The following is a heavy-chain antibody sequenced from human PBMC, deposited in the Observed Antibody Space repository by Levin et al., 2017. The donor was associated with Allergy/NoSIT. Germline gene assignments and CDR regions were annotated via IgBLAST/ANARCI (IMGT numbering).Heavy chain of an antibody. V-gene: IGHV1-2*02. CDR1: GYTFTGYY. D-gene: IGHD5-18*01. CDR3: ARDVGYSYGHSHFDL. J-gene: IGHJ2*01. Sequence: ASVKVSCKASGYTFTGYYMHWVRQAPGQGLEWMGWINPNSGGTNYAQKFQGRVTMTRDTSISTAYMELSRLRSDDTAVYYCARDVGYSYGHSHFDLWGRGTLVTVSS. CDR2: INPNSGGT.